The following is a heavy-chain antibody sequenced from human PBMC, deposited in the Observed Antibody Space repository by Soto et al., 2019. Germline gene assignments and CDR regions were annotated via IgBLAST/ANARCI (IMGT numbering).Heavy chain of an antibody. CDR3: ASYQQSYAFDI. D-gene: IGHD2-2*01. CDR2: IHYSGST. CDR1: GGSISRGAYY. J-gene: IGHJ3*02. V-gene: IGHV4-31*03. Sequence: PSETLSLTCTVSGGSISRGAYYWSWIRQHPGKGLEWIGYIHYSGSTYYNPSLKSRVTISVDTSKNQFSLKLSSVTAADTAVYYCASYQQSYAFDIWGQGTMVT.